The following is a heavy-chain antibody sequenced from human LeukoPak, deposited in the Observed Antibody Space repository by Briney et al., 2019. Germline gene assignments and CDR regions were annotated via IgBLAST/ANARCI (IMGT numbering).Heavy chain of an antibody. CDR1: GYTFTSYG. J-gene: IGHJ6*02. CDR3: ARAEGVTVYYGMDV. D-gene: IGHD2-21*02. CDR2: ISVDNGNT. Sequence: VKVSCKASGYTFTSYGISWVRQAPGQGLEWMGWISVDNGNTNYAQKLQGRVTMTTDTSTNTAYMELRSLRSDDTAVYYCARAEGVTVYYGMDVWGQGTTVTVSS. V-gene: IGHV1-18*01.